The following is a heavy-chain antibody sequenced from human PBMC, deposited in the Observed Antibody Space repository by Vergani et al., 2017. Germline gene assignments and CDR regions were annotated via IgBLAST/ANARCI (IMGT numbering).Heavy chain of an antibody. Sequence: QVQLQESGPGLVKPSQTLSLTCTVSGGSFSTGGQSWTWLRQSAGKGLEWIGRIYTSGATNYNPSLRSRAIMSVDASKKQFSLKLNSVTAADTAVYYCGGGADLYGFGSRLLDLWGQGILVTVSS. CDR2: IYTSGAT. CDR3: GGGADLYGFGSRLLDL. CDR1: GGSFSTGGQS. D-gene: IGHD3-3*01. J-gene: IGHJ5*02. V-gene: IGHV4-61*02.